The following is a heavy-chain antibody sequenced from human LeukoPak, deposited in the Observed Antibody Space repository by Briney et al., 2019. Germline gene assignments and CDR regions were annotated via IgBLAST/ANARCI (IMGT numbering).Heavy chain of an antibody. CDR1: GYTFTSYG. V-gene: IGHV1-18*01. D-gene: IGHD6-19*01. CDR3: ARDSSSAVAGTLWFDP. CDR2: ISAYNSNT. Sequence: ASVKVSCKASGYTFTSYGISWVRQAPGQGLEWMGWISAYNSNTNYAQKLQGRVTMTTDTSTSTAYMELRSLRSDDTAVYYCARDSSSAVAGTLWFDPWGQGTLVTVSS. J-gene: IGHJ5*02.